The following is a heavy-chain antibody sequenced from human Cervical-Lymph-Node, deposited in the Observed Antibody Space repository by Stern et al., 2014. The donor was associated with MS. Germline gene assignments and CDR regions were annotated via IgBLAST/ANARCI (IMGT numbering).Heavy chain of an antibody. CDR1: GFTFSSYG. CDR3: ARDYEDTSMLFDH. V-gene: IGHV3-30*03. J-gene: IGHJ4*02. CDR2: ISYDGNHK. Sequence: VQLVESGGAVVQPVRSLRLSCAASGFTFSSYGMHWVRQAPCKGLEWVTVISYDGNHKYYAASVKGRFTISRDNSKNTLHLQMNSVTPDDTAIYYCARDYEDTSMLFDHWGQGTLVTVSS. D-gene: IGHD2-8*01.